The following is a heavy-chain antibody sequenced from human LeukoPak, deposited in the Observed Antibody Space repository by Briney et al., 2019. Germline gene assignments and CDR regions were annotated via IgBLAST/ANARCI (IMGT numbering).Heavy chain of an antibody. Sequence: PSETLSLTCTVSGGSISSYYWSWIRQPAGKGLEWIGEINHSGSTNYNPSLKSRVTISVDTSKNQFSLKLSSVTAADTAVYYCARSSTKTYYYDSSGFYNWGQGTLVTVSS. CDR3: ARSSTKTYYYDSSGFYN. V-gene: IGHV4-34*01. J-gene: IGHJ4*02. CDR2: INHSGST. CDR1: GGSISSYY. D-gene: IGHD3-22*01.